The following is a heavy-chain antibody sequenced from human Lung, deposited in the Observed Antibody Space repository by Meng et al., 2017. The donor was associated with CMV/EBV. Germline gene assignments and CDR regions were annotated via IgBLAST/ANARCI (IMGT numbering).Heavy chain of an antibody. V-gene: IGHV1-2*02. J-gene: IGHJ4*02. Sequence: SVKVSCKASGYTFTAHYFHWVRQAPGQGLEWMGWIHPHRGDTNYAQQFQGRVTLTRDTSINTGYMALTRLTSDDTAVYYCARDNNWGPDYWGQGTLVTVSS. CDR2: IHPHRGDT. CDR1: GYTFTAHY. CDR3: ARDNNWGPDY. D-gene: IGHD7-27*01.